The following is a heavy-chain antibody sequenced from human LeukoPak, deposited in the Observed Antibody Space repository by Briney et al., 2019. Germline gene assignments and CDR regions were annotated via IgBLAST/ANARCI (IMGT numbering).Heavy chain of an antibody. CDR1: GGSISNYY. V-gene: IGHV4-59*12. D-gene: IGHD4-23*01. J-gene: IGHJ6*03. Sequence: SETLSLTCTVSGGSISNYYWSWIRQPPGKGLERIGYIYYSGSTNYNPSLKSRVTISVDTSKNQFSLKLNSVTAADTAVYYCATRPTPPYYYYYMDVWGKGTTVTVSS. CDR3: ATRPTPPYYYYYMDV. CDR2: IYYSGST.